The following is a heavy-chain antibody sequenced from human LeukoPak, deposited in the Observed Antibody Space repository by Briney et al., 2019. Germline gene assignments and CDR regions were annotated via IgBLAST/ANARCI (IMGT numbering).Heavy chain of an antibody. V-gene: IGHV4-34*01. CDR2: INHSGST. CDR1: GGSISSYY. Sequence: SETLSLTCTVSGGSISSYYWSWIRQPPGKGLEWIGEINHSGSTNYNPSLKSRVTISVDTSKNQFSLKLSSVTAADTAVYYCARGPVLAARRAFDYWGQGTLVTVS. J-gene: IGHJ4*02. CDR3: ARGPVLAARRAFDY. D-gene: IGHD6-6*01.